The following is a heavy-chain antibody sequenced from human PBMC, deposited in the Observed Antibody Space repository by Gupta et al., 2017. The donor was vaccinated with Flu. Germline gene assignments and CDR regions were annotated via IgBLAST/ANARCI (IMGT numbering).Heavy chain of an antibody. J-gene: IGHJ3*02. D-gene: IGHD2-2*01. V-gene: IGHV1-69*01. Sequence: WVRQAPGQGLEWMRGIIPIFGTANYAQKFQGRVTITADESTSTAYMELSSLRSEDTAVYYCARGAAITDFDIWGQGTMVTVSS. CDR2: IIPIFGTA. CDR3: ARGAAITDFDI.